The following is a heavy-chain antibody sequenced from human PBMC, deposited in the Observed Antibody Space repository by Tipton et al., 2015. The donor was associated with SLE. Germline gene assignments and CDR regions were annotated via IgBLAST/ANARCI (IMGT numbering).Heavy chain of an antibody. Sequence: TLSLTCTVSGGSISSGSYYWSWIRQPAGKGLEWIGRIYTSGSTNYNPSLKSRVTTSVDTPKNQFSLRLSSVTAADTAIYYCARGNWNYQSYWGQGTLVTVSS. D-gene: IGHD1-7*01. CDR2: IYTSGST. V-gene: IGHV4-61*02. J-gene: IGHJ4*02. CDR1: GGSISSGSYY. CDR3: ARGNWNYQSY.